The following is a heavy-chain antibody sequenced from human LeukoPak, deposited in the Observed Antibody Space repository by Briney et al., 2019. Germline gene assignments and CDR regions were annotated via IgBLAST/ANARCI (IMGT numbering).Heavy chain of an antibody. V-gene: IGHV3-64D*09. CDR2: ISSNGGST. CDR3: VVSYLYAFDI. J-gene: IGHJ3*02. Sequence: PGGSLRLSCSASGFTFSSYAMHWVRQAPGKGLEYVSAISSNGGSTYYAGSVKGRFTISRDNYKNTLNLQMSSLRAEGTAVYYCVVSYLYAFDIWGQGTMVTVSS. CDR1: GFTFSSYA. D-gene: IGHD5-18*01.